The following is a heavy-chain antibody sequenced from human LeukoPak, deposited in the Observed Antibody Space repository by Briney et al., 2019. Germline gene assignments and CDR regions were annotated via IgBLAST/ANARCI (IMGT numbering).Heavy chain of an antibody. D-gene: IGHD5-12*01. CDR3: ARDLGSGYDLGPWYYYGMDV. CDR2: IHQSVGI. V-gene: IGHV4-4*02. J-gene: IGHJ6*02. Sequence: SGTLSLTCIVSGYSISNNNWWSWVRQPPGKGLEWIGEIHQSVGINYNPSLKTRVTISMDTSENQFSLKLTSVTAADTAVYYCARDLGSGYDLGPWYYYGMDVWGQGTTVTVSS. CDR1: GYSISNNNW.